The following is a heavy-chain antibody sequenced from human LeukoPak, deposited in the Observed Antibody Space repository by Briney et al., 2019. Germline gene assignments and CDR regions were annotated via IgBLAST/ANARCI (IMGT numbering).Heavy chain of an antibody. D-gene: IGHD2-15*01. J-gene: IGHJ4*02. V-gene: IGHV3-21*01. CDR1: GFTFSSYA. CDR3: ARAGYCSGGSCYLVDY. CDR2: ISSSSSYI. Sequence: GGSLRLSCAASGFTFSSYAMSWVRQAPGKGLEWVSSISSSSSYIYYADSVKGRFTISRDNAKNSLYLQMNSLRAEDTAVYYCARAGYCSGGSCYLVDYWGQGTLVTVSP.